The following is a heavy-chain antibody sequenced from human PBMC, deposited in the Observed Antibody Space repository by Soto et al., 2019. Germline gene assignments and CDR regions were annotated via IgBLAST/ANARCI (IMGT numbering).Heavy chain of an antibody. CDR2: ISGSGGST. D-gene: IGHD3-16*01. V-gene: IGHV3-23*01. CDR3: AKDQQGGEGAFDI. CDR1: GFTFSSYA. J-gene: IGHJ3*02. Sequence: GGSLRLSCAASGFTFSSYAMSWVRQAPGKGLEWVSAISGSGGSTYYADSVKGRFTISRDNSKNTLYLQMNSLSAEDTAVYYCAKDQQGGEGAFDIWGQGTMVTVSS.